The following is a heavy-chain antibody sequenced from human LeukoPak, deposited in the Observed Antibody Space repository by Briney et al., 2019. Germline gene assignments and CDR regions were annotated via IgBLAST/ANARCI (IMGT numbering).Heavy chain of an antibody. D-gene: IGHD2-2*01. CDR2: IIPIFGTA. Sequence: SVKVSCKVSGGTFSSYAISWVRQAPGQGLEWMGGIIPIFGTANYAQKFQGRVTITADESTSTAYMELSSLRSEDTAVYYCATAHIVVVPAARKGYYYMDVWGKGTTVTVSS. CDR3: ATAHIVVVPAARKGYYYMDV. CDR1: GGTFSSYA. J-gene: IGHJ6*03. V-gene: IGHV1-69*13.